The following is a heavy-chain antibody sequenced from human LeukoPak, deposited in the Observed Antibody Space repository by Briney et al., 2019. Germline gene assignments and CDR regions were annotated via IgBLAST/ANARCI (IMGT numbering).Heavy chain of an antibody. Sequence: AASVKVSCKASGYTFTSYYMHWVRQAPGQGLEWMGWINPNSGGTNYAQKFQGRVTMTRDTSISTAYMELSRLRSDDTAVYYCAREHCSSTSCYGNWFDPWGQGTLVTVSS. V-gene: IGHV1-2*02. CDR3: AREHCSSTSCYGNWFDP. CDR1: GYTFTSYY. D-gene: IGHD2-2*01. J-gene: IGHJ5*02. CDR2: INPNSGGT.